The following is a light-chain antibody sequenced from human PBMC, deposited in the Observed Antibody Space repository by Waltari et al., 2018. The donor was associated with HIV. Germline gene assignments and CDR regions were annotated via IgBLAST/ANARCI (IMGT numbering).Light chain of an antibody. CDR2: DPS. V-gene: IGKV1-39*01. Sequence: DIQMSQSPSSLSASVGDRVTITCRTSQRFSGYLTWYQFKPGKAPKLLVYDPSKLQPGARSRFLGSGSGTEFRLTINKLQPYDSAIYGCHYSWTYGQGTRIDIK. CDR1: QRFSGY. CDR3: HYSWT. J-gene: IGKJ1*01.